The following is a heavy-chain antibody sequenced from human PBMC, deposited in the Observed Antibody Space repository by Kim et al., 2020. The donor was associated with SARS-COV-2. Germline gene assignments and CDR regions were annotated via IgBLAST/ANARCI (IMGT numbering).Heavy chain of an antibody. CDR3: ARARRGPVFDY. J-gene: IGHJ4*02. CDR2: T. Sequence: TKYSQKFQGRVTITRDTSASTAYMELSSLRSEDTAVYYCARARRGPVFDYWGQGTLVTVSS. V-gene: IGHV1-3*01.